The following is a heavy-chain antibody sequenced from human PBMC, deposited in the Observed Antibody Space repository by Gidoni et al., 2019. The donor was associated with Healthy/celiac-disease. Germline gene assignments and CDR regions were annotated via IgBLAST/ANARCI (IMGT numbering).Heavy chain of an antibody. CDR3: ARDPGYCSSTSCYFDYYYGMDV. CDR1: GFTFSSYS. CDR2: ISSSSSYI. Sequence: EVQLVESGGGLVKPGGSLRLSCAASGFTFSSYSMNWVRQAPGKGLEWVSSISSSSSYIYYADSVKGRFTISRDNAKNSLYLQMNSLRAEDTAVYYCARDPGYCSSTSCYFDYYYGMDVWGQGTTVTVSS. J-gene: IGHJ6*02. V-gene: IGHV3-21*01. D-gene: IGHD2-2*01.